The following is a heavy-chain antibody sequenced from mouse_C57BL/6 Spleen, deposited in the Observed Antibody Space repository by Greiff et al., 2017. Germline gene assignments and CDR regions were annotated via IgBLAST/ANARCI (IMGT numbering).Heavy chain of an antibody. D-gene: IGHD1-1*01. CDR2: IDPENGDT. Sequence: VQLQQSGAELVRPGASVKLSCTASGFNIKDDYMHWVKQRPEQGLEWIGWIDPENGDTEYASKFQGKATITADTSSNTAYLQLSSLTSEDTAVYYCTLSSSYVASYWGQGTLVTVSA. CDR1: GFNIKDDY. V-gene: IGHV14-4*01. J-gene: IGHJ3*01. CDR3: TLSSSYVASY.